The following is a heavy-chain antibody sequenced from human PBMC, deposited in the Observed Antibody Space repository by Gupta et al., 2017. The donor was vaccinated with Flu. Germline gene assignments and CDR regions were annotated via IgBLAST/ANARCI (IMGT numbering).Heavy chain of an antibody. D-gene: IGHD2-2*01. J-gene: IGHJ5*02. CDR2: ISSHDET. V-gene: IGHV2-26*01. CDR3: ARMWCSTTSGYWNNWFDP. CDR1: G. Sequence: GVTWFRQPPGKALEWLAHISSHDETSYSTSRKSRLTISKETSRSQVVLTMTNMEHVETATYYCARMWCSTTSGYWNNWFDPWGQGTLVTVSS.